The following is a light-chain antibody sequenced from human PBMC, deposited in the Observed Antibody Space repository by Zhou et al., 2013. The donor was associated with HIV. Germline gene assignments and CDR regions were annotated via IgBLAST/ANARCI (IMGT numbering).Light chain of an antibody. CDR2: GAS. Sequence: EIVMTQSPAILSVSPGERATLSCRASQSVRSNLAWFQQKPGQAPRLLIYGASTRATGIPARFSGSGSGTEFTLTISSMQSEDFAVYYCQQYNDWPPYTFGQGTKLEIK. V-gene: IGKV3-15*01. J-gene: IGKJ2*01. CDR1: QSVRSN. CDR3: QQYNDWPPYT.